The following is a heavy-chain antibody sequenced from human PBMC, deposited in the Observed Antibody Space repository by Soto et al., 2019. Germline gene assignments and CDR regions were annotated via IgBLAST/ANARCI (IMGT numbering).Heavy chain of an antibody. CDR2: IYYSGST. CDR3: ARGRSITIFGVVPPLFDY. D-gene: IGHD3-3*01. Sequence: SETLSLTCTVSGGSISIGGYYWSWIRQHPGKGLEWIGYIYYSGSTYYNPSLKSRVTISVDTSKNQFSLKLSSVTAADTAVYYCARGRSITIFGVVPPLFDYWGQGTLVTVSS. V-gene: IGHV4-31*03. J-gene: IGHJ4*02. CDR1: GGSISIGGYY.